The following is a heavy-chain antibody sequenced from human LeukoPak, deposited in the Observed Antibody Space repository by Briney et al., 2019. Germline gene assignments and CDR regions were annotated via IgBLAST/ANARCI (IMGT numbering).Heavy chain of an antibody. CDR3: ARYHHYFDY. V-gene: IGHV3-11*04. Sequence: GGSLRLSCAASGSSFSDHYMSWIRRAPGKGLEWLSYVTGSSTIIKYADSVRGRFTISRDNAKNSVYLQMNSLRADDTGVYYCARYHHYFDYWGQGTLVTVSS. CDR1: GSSFSDHY. CDR2: VTGSSTII. J-gene: IGHJ4*02.